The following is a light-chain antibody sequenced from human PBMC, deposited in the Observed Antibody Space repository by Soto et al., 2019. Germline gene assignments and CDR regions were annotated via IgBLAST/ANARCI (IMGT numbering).Light chain of an antibody. J-gene: IGKJ5*01. CDR3: QQYNNWPRT. CDR2: GAS. V-gene: IGKV3-15*01. CDR1: QSVGSN. Sequence: ERVMTQSPATLSVSPGERATLSCRASQSVGSNLAWYQQKPGQAPRLLIFGASSRATGIPARFSGSGSGTEFTLTISSLQSEDFAVYYCQQYNNWPRTFGQGTRLEIK.